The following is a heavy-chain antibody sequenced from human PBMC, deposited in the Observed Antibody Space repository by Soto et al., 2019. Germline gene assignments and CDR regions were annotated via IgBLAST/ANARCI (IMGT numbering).Heavy chain of an antibody. V-gene: IGHV3-11*06. D-gene: IGHD2-2*02. CDR3: ARGVGYCSSTSCYMTGWFDP. J-gene: IGHJ5*02. Sequence: PGGSLRLSCAASGFTFSDYYMSWIRQAPGKGLEWVSYISSSSSYTNYADSVKGRFTISRDNSKNTLYLQMNSLRAEDTAVYYCARGVGYCSSTSCYMTGWFDPWGQGTLVTVSS. CDR2: ISSSSSYT. CDR1: GFTFSDYY.